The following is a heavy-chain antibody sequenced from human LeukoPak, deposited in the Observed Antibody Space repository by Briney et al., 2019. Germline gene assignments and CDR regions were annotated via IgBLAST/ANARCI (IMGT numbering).Heavy chain of an antibody. CDR3: AREAHYDILTGSYEVY. CDR1: RGPISSSSYY. J-gene: IGHJ4*02. CDR2: IYSSGST. Sequence: PSETLSLTCTVSRGPISSSSYYWGWIRQAPGKGLEWIGSIYSSGSTYYNPSLKSRVTISVDTSKNHFSLNLNSVTAADTAVYYCAREAHYDILTGSYEVYWGQGTLVTVSS. D-gene: IGHD3-9*01. V-gene: IGHV4-39*02.